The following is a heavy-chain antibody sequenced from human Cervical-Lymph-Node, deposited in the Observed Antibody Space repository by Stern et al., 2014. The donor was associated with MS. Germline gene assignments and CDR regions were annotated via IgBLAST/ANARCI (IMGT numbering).Heavy chain of an antibody. J-gene: IGHJ3*01. CDR2: IYPAHFVT. V-gene: IGHV5-51*01. D-gene: IGHD3-22*01. Sequence: EVQLVQSGAEVKKPGESLKISCRTSGYTFSNFWICWGRQMPGKGLEWMGVIYPAHFVTTYSPSFQGQVTISAGESTRTAYLPWRSLKASDTAMYYCVRRRDSAGYDTFDLWGQGTMLIVSS. CDR3: VRRRDSAGYDTFDL. CDR1: GYTFSNFW.